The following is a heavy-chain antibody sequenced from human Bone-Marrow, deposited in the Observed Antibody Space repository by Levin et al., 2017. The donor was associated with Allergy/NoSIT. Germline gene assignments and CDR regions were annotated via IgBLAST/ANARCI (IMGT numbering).Heavy chain of an antibody. V-gene: IGHV3-33*01. D-gene: IGHD2-8*02. CDR1: GFTFRNSG. J-gene: IGHJ3*02. CDR2: IWFDGNKK. Sequence: GESLKISCAASGFTFRNSGMHWVRQAPGKGLEWVAVIWFDGNKKYYVDSVKGRFTISRDNSKNTLFLQMNSLRAEDTAVYYCARGIIGDVRVAHKEAFDIWGQGTMVPVSS. CDR3: ARGIIGDVRVAHKEAFDI.